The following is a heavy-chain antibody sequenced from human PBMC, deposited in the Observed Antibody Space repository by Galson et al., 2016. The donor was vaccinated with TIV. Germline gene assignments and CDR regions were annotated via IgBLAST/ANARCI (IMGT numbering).Heavy chain of an antibody. J-gene: IGHJ4*02. CDR3: AREFRDYYFDY. CDR1: GFTFGSYG. D-gene: IGHD3/OR15-3a*01. CDR2: LWFDGSHI. Sequence: SLRLSCAASGFTFGSYGMHWVRQAPGKGLEWVAGLWFDGSHISHGDSVTGRVTISRDNARKMLYLQMKSLRAEDTALYYCAREFRDYYFDYWGQGTLVTVSS. V-gene: IGHV3-33*01.